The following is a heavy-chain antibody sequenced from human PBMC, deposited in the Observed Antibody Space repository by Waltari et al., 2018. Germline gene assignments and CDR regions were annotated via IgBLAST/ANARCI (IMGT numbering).Heavy chain of an antibody. CDR2: IYQSGST. D-gene: IGHD5-12*01. V-gene: IGHV4-61*02. Sequence: QVQLQESGPGLVKPSQTLSLTCTVSGGSISSGSYYWSWIRQPAGKGLEWIGGIYQSGSTYYNPSLKSRVTISVDTSKKQFSLKLSSVTAADTAVYYWARAGYDYGYYFDYWGQGTLVTVSS. CDR3: ARAGYDYGYYFDY. J-gene: IGHJ4*02. CDR1: GGSISSGSYY.